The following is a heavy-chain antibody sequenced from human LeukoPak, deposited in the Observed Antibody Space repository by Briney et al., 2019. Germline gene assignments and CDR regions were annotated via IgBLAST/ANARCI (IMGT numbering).Heavy chain of an antibody. D-gene: IGHD6-13*01. V-gene: IGHV5-51*03. CDR3: ARLLYSSSTVDAFDI. CDR2: IYPGESDT. Sequence: GESLKISCKGSGYIFTSYWIGWVSQMPGKGLEWMGIIYPGESDTGYTPSSQGQVTISADKSISTAYLQWSSLKASDTAMYYCARLLYSSSTVDAFDIWGQGTMVTVSS. J-gene: IGHJ3*02. CDR1: GYIFTSYW.